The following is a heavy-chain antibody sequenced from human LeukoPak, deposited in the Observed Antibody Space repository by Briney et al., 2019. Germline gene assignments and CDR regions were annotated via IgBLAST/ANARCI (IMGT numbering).Heavy chain of an antibody. CDR3: ARLRDGSVDY. CDR1: GYNFTGHW. Sequence: GESLQISCQGSGYNFTGHWMSWVRQMPGKGLEWMGRLDPTDSYTNYSPSFQGHVTISADRSISTAYLQWNSLKASDTAIYYCARLRDGSVDYWGQGTLVTVSS. CDR2: LDPTDSYT. V-gene: IGHV5-10-1*01. J-gene: IGHJ4*02.